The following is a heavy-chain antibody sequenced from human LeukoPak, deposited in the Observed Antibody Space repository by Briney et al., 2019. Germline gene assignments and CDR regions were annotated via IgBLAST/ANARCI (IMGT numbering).Heavy chain of an antibody. CDR1: GGSLSRYY. CDR3: AKPGLALTTSYFDN. V-gene: IGHV4-34*01. J-gene: IGHJ4*02. CDR2: ISHSGST. Sequence: SETLSLTCTVYGGSLSRYYWSWIRQPPGKGLEWIGEISHSGSTNYNPSLTSRVTISVDASKNQFSLKLSSVTAADTAVYYCAKPGLALTTSYFDNWGQGTLVTVSS. D-gene: IGHD4/OR15-4a*01.